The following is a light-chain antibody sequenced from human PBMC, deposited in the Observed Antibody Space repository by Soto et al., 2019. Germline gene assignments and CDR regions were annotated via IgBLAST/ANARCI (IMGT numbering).Light chain of an antibody. V-gene: IGLV2-14*03. Sequence: QSALTQPASVSGAPGQSIAISCTGTSSDVGGYNYVSWYQHHPGKAPKLMVYDVSNRPSVVSNRFSGSKSGNTASLTISGLQAEDEADYYCSSYTSSSTYVFGTGTKLTVL. J-gene: IGLJ1*01. CDR1: SSDVGGYNY. CDR3: SSYTSSSTYV. CDR2: DVS.